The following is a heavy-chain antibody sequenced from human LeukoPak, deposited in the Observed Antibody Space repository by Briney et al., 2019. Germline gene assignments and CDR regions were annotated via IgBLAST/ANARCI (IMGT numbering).Heavy chain of an antibody. CDR2: IYTSGST. V-gene: IGHV4-61*02. CDR1: GGSISSGSYY. D-gene: IGHD3-22*01. CDR3: ARLAAYYYDSSGYSRVGYFDY. J-gene: IGHJ4*02. Sequence: TSSETLSLTCTVSGGSISSGSYYWSWIRQPAGKGLEWIGRIYTSGSTNYNPSLKSRVTISVDTSKNQFSLKLSSVTAADTAVYYCARLAAYYYDSSGYSRVGYFDYWGQGTLVTVSS.